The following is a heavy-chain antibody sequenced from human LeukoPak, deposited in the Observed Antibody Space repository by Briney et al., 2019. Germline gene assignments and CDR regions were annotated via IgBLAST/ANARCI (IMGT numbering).Heavy chain of an antibody. Sequence: GGSLRLSCAASGFTFSSYWMSWVRQAPGKGLEWVANIKQDGSEKYYVASVKGRFTISRDNAKNSLYLQMNSLRPEDTAVYYCARDHSLRGFDYWGQGTLVTASS. CDR2: IKQDGSEK. CDR3: ARDHSLRGFDY. V-gene: IGHV3-7*01. J-gene: IGHJ4*02. D-gene: IGHD3-10*01. CDR1: GFTFSSYW.